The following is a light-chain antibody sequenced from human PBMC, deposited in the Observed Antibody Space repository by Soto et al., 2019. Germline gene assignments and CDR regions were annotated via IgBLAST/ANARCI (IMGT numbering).Light chain of an antibody. V-gene: IGLV1-40*01. CDR1: SSNIGAGYD. Sequence: QSVLTQPPSVSGAPGQRVTISCTGSSSNIGAGYDVHWYQQLPGTAPKLLIYGNSNRPSGVPDRFSGSKSGTSASLAITGIQAEDEADYYCQSYDSSLRYVFGTGTKLTVL. CDR3: QSYDSSLRYV. J-gene: IGLJ1*01. CDR2: GNS.